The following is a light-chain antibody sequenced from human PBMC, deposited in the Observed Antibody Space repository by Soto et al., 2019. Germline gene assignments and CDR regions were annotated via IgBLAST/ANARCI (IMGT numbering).Light chain of an antibody. J-gene: IGLJ2*01. CDR1: GSDDVPYNY. Sequence: QPVLTQPASVSGSPGQSITISCTGAGSDDVPYNYVSWYQQHPGKAPKLIIYEVNNRPSGVSNRFSGSKSGSTASLTISGLQAEDEADYYCSSHKTSTNTLVFGGGTKLTVL. CDR3: SSHKTSTNTLV. CDR2: EVN. V-gene: IGLV2-14*01.